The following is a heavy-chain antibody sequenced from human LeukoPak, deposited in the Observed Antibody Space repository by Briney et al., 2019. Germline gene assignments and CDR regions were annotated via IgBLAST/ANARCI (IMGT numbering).Heavy chain of an antibody. V-gene: IGHV3-11*01. CDR2: ISSSGSTI. Sequence: TGGSLRLSCAASGFTFSDYYMSWIRQAPGKGLEWVSYISSSGSTIYYADSVEGRFTISRDNAKNSLYLQMNSLRAEDTAVYYCARDVGQWLAVFDYWGQGTLVTVSS. J-gene: IGHJ4*02. CDR3: ARDVGQWLAVFDY. D-gene: IGHD6-19*01. CDR1: GFTFSDYY.